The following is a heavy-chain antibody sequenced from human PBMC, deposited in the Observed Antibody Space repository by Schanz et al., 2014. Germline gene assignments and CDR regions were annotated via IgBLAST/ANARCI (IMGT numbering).Heavy chain of an antibody. D-gene: IGHD6-13*01. CDR2: IIPILDKT. V-gene: IGHV1-69*08. Sequence: QVQLVQSGAEVKKPGSSVKVSCKASGGTFSSSTLTWVRQAPGQGLEWMGRIIPILDKTNYAQKFQGRVPMTADKSTSTVYMEVSGLRSEDTAVYYCARDGEAAAGCDYWGQGTLVTVSS. J-gene: IGHJ4*02. CDR3: ARDGEAAAGCDY. CDR1: GGTFSSST.